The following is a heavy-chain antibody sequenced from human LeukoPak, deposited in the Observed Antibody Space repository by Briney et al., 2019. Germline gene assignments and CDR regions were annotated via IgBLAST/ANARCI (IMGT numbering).Heavy chain of an antibody. CDR3: ARDRSSSGWYSGFDY. V-gene: IGHV3-30*02. J-gene: IGHJ4*02. CDR1: GFTFSSYN. CDR2: IRYDGSNK. D-gene: IGHD6-19*01. Sequence: GGSLRLSCAASGFTFSSYNMNWVRQAPGKGLEWVAFIRYDGSNKYYADSVKGRFTISRDNAKNSLYLQMNSLRAEDTAVYYCARDRSSSGWYSGFDYWGQGTLVTVSS.